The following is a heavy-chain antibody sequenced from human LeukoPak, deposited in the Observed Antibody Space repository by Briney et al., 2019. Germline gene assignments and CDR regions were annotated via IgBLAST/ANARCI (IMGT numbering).Heavy chain of an antibody. CDR1: GYTFTSYY. D-gene: IGHD4-17*01. J-gene: IGHJ4*02. Sequence: ASVKVSCKAAGYTFTSYYMHWVRQAPGQGLEWMGIINPSGGSTSYAQKFQGSVTMTRDMSTSTVYMALSSLRSEDTAVYYCAREVDGDYMDYWGQGALVTVSS. CDR3: AREVDGDYMDY. V-gene: IGHV1-46*01. CDR2: INPSGGST.